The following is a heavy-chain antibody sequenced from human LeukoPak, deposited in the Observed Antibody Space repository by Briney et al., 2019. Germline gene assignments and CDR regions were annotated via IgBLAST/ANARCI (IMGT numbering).Heavy chain of an antibody. Sequence: GGSLRLSCAASGFTFSSYEMNWVRQAPGKGLEWVAVISYDGSNKYYADSVKGRFTISRDNSKNTLYLQMNSLRAEDTAVYYCAKLTLTGERDYWGQGTLVTVSS. CDR2: ISYDGSNK. D-gene: IGHD7-27*01. CDR3: AKLTLTGERDY. V-gene: IGHV3-30*18. J-gene: IGHJ4*02. CDR1: GFTFSSYE.